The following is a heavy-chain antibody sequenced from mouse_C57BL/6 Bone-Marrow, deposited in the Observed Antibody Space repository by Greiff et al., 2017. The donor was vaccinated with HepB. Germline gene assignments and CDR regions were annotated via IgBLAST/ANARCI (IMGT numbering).Heavy chain of an antibody. CDR3: ARHVAYYSNRYAMDY. V-gene: IGHV2-6-1*01. J-gene: IGHJ4*01. Sequence: VMLVESGPGLVAPSQSLSITCTVSGFSLTSYGIHWVRQPPGKGLEWLVVIWSDGSTTYNSALKSRLSNSKDNSKSQVFLKMNSLQTDDTAMYYCARHVAYYSNRYAMDYWGQGTSVTVSS. CDR2: IWSDGST. CDR1: GFSLTSYG. D-gene: IGHD2-5*01.